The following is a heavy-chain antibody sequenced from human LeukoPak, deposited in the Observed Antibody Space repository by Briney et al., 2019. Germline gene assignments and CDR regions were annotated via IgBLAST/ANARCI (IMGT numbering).Heavy chain of an antibody. D-gene: IGHD6-19*01. V-gene: IGHV4-39*01. Sequence: PSETLSLTCTVSGVSIYSNSYYWRWIRQPPGKGLEWIGSIYYSGSTYYNPSLKSRVTMSVDTSKNQFSLKLHSVAAADTAVYYCARRGVEQWRIDYWGQGTLVTVSS. CDR1: GVSIYSNSYY. CDR2: IYYSGST. CDR3: ARRGVEQWRIDY. J-gene: IGHJ4*02.